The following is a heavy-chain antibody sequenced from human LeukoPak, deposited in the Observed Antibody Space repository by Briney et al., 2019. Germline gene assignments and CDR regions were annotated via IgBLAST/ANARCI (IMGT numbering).Heavy chain of an antibody. D-gene: IGHD2-2*01. J-gene: IGHJ4*02. CDR3: ARDIRPTRGYCSSTSCYSPGY. CDR2: ISSSSSTI. Sequence: GGSLRLSCAASGFTFSSYSMNWVRQAPGKGLEWVSYISSSSSTIYYADSVKGRFTISRDNAKNSLYLQMNSLRAEDTAVYYCARDIRPTRGYCSSTSCYSPGYWGQGTLVTVSS. CDR1: GFTFSSYS. V-gene: IGHV3-48*01.